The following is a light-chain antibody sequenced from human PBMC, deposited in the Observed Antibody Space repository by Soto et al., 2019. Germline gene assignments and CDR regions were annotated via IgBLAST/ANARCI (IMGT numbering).Light chain of an antibody. Sequence: SCLTHPPPASGPPGQSGTISCTEASRDVGGYDYVSWYQQHPGKAPKLMIYEVTIRPSGVSDRFSGSKSGNTASLTVSGLQAEDEADYYCSSYTGGNPSYVFGTGTKVTVL. CDR2: EVT. CDR1: SRDVGGYDY. J-gene: IGLJ1*01. CDR3: SSYTGGNPSYV. V-gene: IGLV2-8*01.